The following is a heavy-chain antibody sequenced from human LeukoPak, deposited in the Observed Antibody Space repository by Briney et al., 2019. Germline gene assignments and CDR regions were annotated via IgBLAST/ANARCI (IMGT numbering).Heavy chain of an antibody. J-gene: IGHJ1*01. CDR3: ARHSGGPHSIRGYFQH. V-gene: IGHV4-59*08. D-gene: IGHD2/OR15-2a*01. CDR2: IYYSGST. Sequence: PSETLSLTCTVSGGSISSYYWSWIRQPPGKGLEWIGYIYYSGSTNYNPSLKSRVTISVDTSKNQFSLKLSSVTAADTAVYYCARHSGGPHSIRGYFQHWGQGTLVTVSS. CDR1: GGSISSYY.